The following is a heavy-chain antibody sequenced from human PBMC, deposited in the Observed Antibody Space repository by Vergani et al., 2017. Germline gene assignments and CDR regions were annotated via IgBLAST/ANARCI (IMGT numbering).Heavy chain of an antibody. V-gene: IGHV3-7*01. CDR3: ARYGGSISTQYYFDY. CDR1: GFTFSSYW. J-gene: IGHJ4*02. CDR2: IKQDGSEK. D-gene: IGHD3-16*01. Sequence: EVQLVESGGGLVQPGGSLRLSCAASGFTFSSYWMSWVRQAPGKGLEWVANIKQDGSEKYYVDSVKGRFTISRDNAKNSLYLQMNSLRAEDTAVYYCARYGGSISTQYYFDYWGQGTLVTVSS.